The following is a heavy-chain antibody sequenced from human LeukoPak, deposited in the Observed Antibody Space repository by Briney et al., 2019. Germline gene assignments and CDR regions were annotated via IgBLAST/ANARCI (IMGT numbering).Heavy chain of an antibody. CDR2: MNPNSGST. V-gene: IGHV1-8*03. CDR1: GYTFTSYD. Sequence: GASVKVSFKASGYTFTSYDINWVRQATAQGRERMGWMNPNSGSTGYAQKFHRRVTINCNTTISTAYMELSGLRSEDTAVYYCARVRSTRDPYYFEYWGQGTLVTVSS. J-gene: IGHJ4*02. CDR3: ARVRSTRDPYYFEY.